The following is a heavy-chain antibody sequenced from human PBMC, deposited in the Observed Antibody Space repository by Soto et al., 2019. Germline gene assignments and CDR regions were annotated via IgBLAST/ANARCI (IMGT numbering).Heavy chain of an antibody. V-gene: IGHV1-3*01. CDR1: GYTFTSYA. CDR3: ARDPSYYGMDV. Sequence: ASVKVSCKASGYTFTSYAMHWVRQAPGQRLEWMGWINAGNGNTKYSQKFQGRVTIARDTSASTAYMELSSLRSEDTAVYYCARDPSYYGMDVWGQGTTVTVSS. CDR2: INAGNGNT. J-gene: IGHJ6*02.